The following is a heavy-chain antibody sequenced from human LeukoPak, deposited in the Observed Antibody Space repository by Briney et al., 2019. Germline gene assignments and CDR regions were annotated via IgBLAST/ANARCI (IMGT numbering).Heavy chain of an antibody. J-gene: IGHJ5*02. D-gene: IGHD4-11*01. V-gene: IGHV4-34*01. CDR1: GGSFSGYY. Sequence: SETLSLTCAVYGGSFSGYYWSWIRQPPGKGLEWIGEINHSGSTNYNPSLKSRVTISVDTSKNQFSLKLSSVTAADTAVYYCARAGYSNYVGRFDPWGQGTLVTVSS. CDR3: ARAGYSNYVGRFDP. CDR2: INHSGST.